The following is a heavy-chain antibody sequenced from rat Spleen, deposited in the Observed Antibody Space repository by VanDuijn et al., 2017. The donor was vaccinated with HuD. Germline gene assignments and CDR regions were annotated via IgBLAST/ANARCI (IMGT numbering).Heavy chain of an antibody. CDR2: VSYDDSST. J-gene: IGHJ4*01. Sequence: EVQLVESDGGLVQPGRSLKLSCAASGFTFSDYYMAWVRQAPTKGLEWVATVSYDDSSTYYRDSVKGRFTISRDNAKSTLYLQMNSLRSEDTATYYCARPHSSLYVMDAWGQGASVTVSS. CDR1: GFTFSDYY. CDR3: ARPHSSLYVMDA. V-gene: IGHV5-29*01. D-gene: IGHD1-2*01.